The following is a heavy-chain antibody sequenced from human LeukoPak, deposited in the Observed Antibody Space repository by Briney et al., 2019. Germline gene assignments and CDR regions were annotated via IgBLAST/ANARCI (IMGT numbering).Heavy chain of an antibody. CDR2: ISYDGSNK. CDR1: EFTFSSYA. Sequence: GGSLRLSCAASEFTFSSYAMHWVRQAPGKGLEWVAVISYDGSNKYYADSVKGRFTISRDNSKNTLYLQMNSLRAEDTAVYYCARGSSSGWQFDYWGQGTLVTVSS. D-gene: IGHD6-19*01. CDR3: ARGSSSGWQFDY. V-gene: IGHV3-30*04. J-gene: IGHJ4*02.